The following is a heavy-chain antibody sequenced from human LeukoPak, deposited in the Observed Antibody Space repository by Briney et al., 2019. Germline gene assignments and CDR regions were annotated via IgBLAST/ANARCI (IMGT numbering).Heavy chain of an antibody. Sequence: ASAKVSCKASGYTFTGYYMHWVRQAPGQGLEWMGWINPYSGATHYAQTFQGRVTMTRDTSISTAYMELSRLRSDDTAVYYCAREGRLGTGGWYYFDDWGQGTLVTVSS. J-gene: IGHJ4*02. D-gene: IGHD2-8*02. V-gene: IGHV1-2*02. CDR3: AREGRLGTGGWYYFDD. CDR1: GYTFTGYY. CDR2: INPYSGAT.